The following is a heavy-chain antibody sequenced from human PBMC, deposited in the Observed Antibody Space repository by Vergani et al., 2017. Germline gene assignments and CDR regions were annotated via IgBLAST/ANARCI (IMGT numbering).Heavy chain of an antibody. J-gene: IGHJ3*02. CDR3: ATGIRYSGSYSGAVDI. V-gene: IGHV1-24*01. D-gene: IGHD1-26*01. CDR1: GYTPTELS. Sequence: QVQLVQSGAEVKKPGASVKVSCKVSGYTPTELSMHWVRQAPGKGLEWMGGFDPEVGETIYAQKFQGRVTMTEDTSTETAYLELSSLRSEDTAVYYCATGIRYSGSYSGAVDIWGQGTMVTVSS. CDR2: FDPEVGET.